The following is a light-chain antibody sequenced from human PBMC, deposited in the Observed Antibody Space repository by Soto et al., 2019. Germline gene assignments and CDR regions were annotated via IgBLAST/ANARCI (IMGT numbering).Light chain of an antibody. J-gene: IGLJ1*01. Sequence: QCVLTQPPSASGSPGQSVAISCTGTSSDVGGYNYVSWYQLHPGKAPKLMIYEVNMRPSGVPDRFSGSKSGNTASLTVSGLRAEDEADYYCSSYAGSNNYVFGTGTRVTVL. CDR3: SSYAGSNNYV. CDR1: SSDVGGYNY. V-gene: IGLV2-8*01. CDR2: EVN.